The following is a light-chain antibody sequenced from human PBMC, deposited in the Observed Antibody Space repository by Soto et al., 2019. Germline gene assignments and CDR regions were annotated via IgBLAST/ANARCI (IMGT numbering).Light chain of an antibody. CDR2: YDS. Sequence: SYELTQPPSVSVAPGKTARITCGGNNIGSKSVHWYQQKPGQAPVLVIYYDSDPPSGIPERFSGSNSGNTATLTISRVEAGDEADYYCQVWDSSSDHLFGGGTKVTVL. CDR3: QVWDSSSDHL. V-gene: IGLV3-21*04. CDR1: NIGSKS. J-gene: IGLJ2*01.